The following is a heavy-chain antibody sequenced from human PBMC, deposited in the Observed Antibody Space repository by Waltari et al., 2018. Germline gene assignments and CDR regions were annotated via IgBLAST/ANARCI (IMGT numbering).Heavy chain of an antibody. V-gene: IGHV1-69*10. D-gene: IGHD6-19*01. CDR2: IIPILGIA. CDR3: ARVVYSSGWYHLDY. CDR1: GGTFSTYA. J-gene: IGHJ4*02. Sequence: QVQLVQSVAEVKKPGSSVKVSCKASGGTFSTYAISWVRQAPGQGLEWMGGIIPILGIANYTQKFQGRVTITADKSTGTACMELSSLRSEETAVYYCARVVYSSGWYHLDYWGQGTLVTVSS.